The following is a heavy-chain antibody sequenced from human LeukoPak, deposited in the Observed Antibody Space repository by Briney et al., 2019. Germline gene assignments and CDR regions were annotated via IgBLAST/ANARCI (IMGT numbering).Heavy chain of an antibody. J-gene: IGHJ4*02. Sequence: ASVKVSCKASGYTFTSYCICWVRQAPGQGLEWMGWISAYNGNTTYAQKLQGRVTMTTDTSTGTAYMELRSMRSDDTAVYYCARALKSQVYSSGWYPWGYWGQGTLVTVSS. D-gene: IGHD6-19*01. CDR1: GYTFTSYC. CDR3: ARALKSQVYSSGWYPWGY. V-gene: IGHV1-18*01. CDR2: ISAYNGNT.